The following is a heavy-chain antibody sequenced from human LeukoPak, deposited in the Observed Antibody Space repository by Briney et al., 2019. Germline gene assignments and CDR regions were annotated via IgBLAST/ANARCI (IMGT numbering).Heavy chain of an antibody. CDR3: ARGSGYCSSTSCYTANWFGH. V-gene: IGHV4-34*01. CDR2: INHSGST. J-gene: IGHJ5*02. Sequence: PSETPSLTCAVYGGSFSGYYWSWIRQPPGKGLEWIGEINHSGSTNYNPSLKSRVTISVDTSKNQFSLKLSSVTAADTAVYYCARGSGYCSSTSCYTANWFGHWGQGTLVTVSS. CDR1: GGSFSGYY. D-gene: IGHD2-2*01.